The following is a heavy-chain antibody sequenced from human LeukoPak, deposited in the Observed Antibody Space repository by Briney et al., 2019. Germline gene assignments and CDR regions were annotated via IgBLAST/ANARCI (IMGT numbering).Heavy chain of an antibody. Sequence: SETLSLTCTVSGYSLSSGYYWGWIRQPPGKGLEWIGSIYHSGSTYYNPSLKSRVTISVDTSKNQFSLKLSSVTAADTAVYYCARDLGTVAAAGTRNWFDPWGQGTLVTVSS. V-gene: IGHV4-38-2*02. CDR2: IYHSGST. CDR3: ARDLGTVAAAGTRNWFDP. D-gene: IGHD6-13*01. CDR1: GYSLSSGYY. J-gene: IGHJ5*02.